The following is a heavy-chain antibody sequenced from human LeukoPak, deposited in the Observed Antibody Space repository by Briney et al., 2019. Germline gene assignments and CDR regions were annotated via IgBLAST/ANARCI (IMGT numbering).Heavy chain of an antibody. CDR1: GFTFSNYG. Sequence: GGTLRLSCAASGFTFSNYGMSWVRQAPGKGLEWVSYISSSGSTIYYADSVKGRFTISRDNAKNSLYLQMNSLRAEDTAVYYCARAPPDYYDSSGYYYFFDYWGQGTLVTVSS. CDR3: ARAPPDYYDSSGYYYFFDY. J-gene: IGHJ4*02. D-gene: IGHD3-22*01. V-gene: IGHV3-48*04. CDR2: ISSSGSTI.